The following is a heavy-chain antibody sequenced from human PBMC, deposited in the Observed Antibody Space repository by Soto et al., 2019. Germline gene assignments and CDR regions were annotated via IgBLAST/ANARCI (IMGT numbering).Heavy chain of an antibody. V-gene: IGHV3-30*12. CDR2: ISYDGNNR. CDR3: ARDLVAAGLSYYYYGMDV. D-gene: IGHD6-13*01. J-gene: IGHJ6*02. Sequence: PGGSLRLSCTPSGFTFSDFGMHWVRQAPGKGLEWVAVISYDGNNRHYADSVKGRFTISRDNAKNSLYLQMNSLRAEDTAVYYCARDLVAAGLSYYYYGMDVWGQGTTVTVSS. CDR1: GFTFSDFG.